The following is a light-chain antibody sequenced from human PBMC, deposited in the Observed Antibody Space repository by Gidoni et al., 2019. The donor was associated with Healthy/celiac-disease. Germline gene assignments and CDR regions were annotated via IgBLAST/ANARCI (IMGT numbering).Light chain of an antibody. J-gene: IGKJ1*01. CDR1: HSVSSN. Sequence: EIVMTQSPATLSVSPGERANLSCRASHSVSSNLAWYQQKPGQAPRLLIYGASTRATGIPARFSGSGSGTEFTLTISSLQSEDFAVYYCQQYNNWPPWTFGQGTKVEIK. CDR3: QQYNNWPPWT. CDR2: GAS. V-gene: IGKV3-15*01.